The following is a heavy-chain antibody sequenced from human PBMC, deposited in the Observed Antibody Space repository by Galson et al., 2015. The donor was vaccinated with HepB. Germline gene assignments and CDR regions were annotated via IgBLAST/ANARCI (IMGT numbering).Heavy chain of an antibody. D-gene: IGHD3-10*01. J-gene: IGHJ4*02. CDR2: IIPIFGTA. CDR3: ARDGLTLLGFGELSY. Sequence: SVKVSCKASGCTFSSYALSWVRQAPGQGLEWMGGIIPIFGTANYAQKFQGRVTITADESTSTAYMGLSSLRSEDTAVYYCARDGLTLLGFGELSYWGQGTLVTVAS. CDR1: GCTFSSYA. V-gene: IGHV1-69*13.